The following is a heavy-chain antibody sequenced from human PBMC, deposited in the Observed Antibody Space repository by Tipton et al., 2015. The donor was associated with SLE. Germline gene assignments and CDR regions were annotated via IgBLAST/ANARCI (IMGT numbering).Heavy chain of an antibody. CDR2: LNHDGSI. CDR3: AKGRQKNYADHAY. D-gene: IGHD4-17*01. CDR1: GDSISSSGYY. Sequence: TLSLTCTVSGDSISSSGYYWSWIRQPPGKGLEWVGELNHDGSINYNPSLESRVTISIDTSKNQFSLKLSSVTAADTAVYYCAKGRQKNYADHAYWGQGTLVTVSS. J-gene: IGHJ4*02. V-gene: IGHV4-39*07.